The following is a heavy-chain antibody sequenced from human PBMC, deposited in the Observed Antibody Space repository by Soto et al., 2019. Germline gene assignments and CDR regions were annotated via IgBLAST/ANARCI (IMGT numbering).Heavy chain of an antibody. CDR3: ANDPQDIVVVVAPTPGYYYGMDV. CDR2: ISGSGGST. J-gene: IGHJ6*02. Sequence: EVQLLESGGGLVQPGGSLRLSCAASGFTFSSYAMNWVRQAPGKGLEWVSAISGSGGSTYYADSVKGRFTISRDNSKNTLYLQMNSLRAEDTAVYYCANDPQDIVVVVAPTPGYYYGMDVWGQGTTVTVSS. D-gene: IGHD2-15*01. V-gene: IGHV3-23*01. CDR1: GFTFSSYA.